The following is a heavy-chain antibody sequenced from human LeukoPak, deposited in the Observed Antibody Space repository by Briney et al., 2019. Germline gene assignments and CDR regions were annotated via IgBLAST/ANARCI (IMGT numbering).Heavy chain of an antibody. D-gene: IGHD6-19*01. V-gene: IGHV3-23*01. Sequence: GGSLRLSCAASGLTFSSYAMSWVRQAPGKGLEWVSAISGSGGSTYYPDSVKGRFTISRDNSKNTLYLQMNSLRAEDTAVYYCAEGGEQWIGLDYWGQGTLVTVS. CDR1: GLTFSSYA. CDR3: AEGGEQWIGLDY. CDR2: ISGSGGST. J-gene: IGHJ4*02.